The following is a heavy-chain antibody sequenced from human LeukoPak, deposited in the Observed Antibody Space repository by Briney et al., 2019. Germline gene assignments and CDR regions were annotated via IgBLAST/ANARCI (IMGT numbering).Heavy chain of an antibody. CDR2: ILGIGGGGST. J-gene: IGHJ4*02. V-gene: IGHV3-23*01. CDR3: AKEEWLGKMNYFDY. Sequence: GGSLRLSCAASGFTFSSYAMSWVRLTPGKGLEWVSSILGIGGGGSTYYADSVQGRFTISRDNSKSTLFLQMYSLRAEDTAVYYCAKEEWLGKMNYFDYWGQGTLVTVSS. D-gene: IGHD3-3*01. CDR1: GFTFSSYA.